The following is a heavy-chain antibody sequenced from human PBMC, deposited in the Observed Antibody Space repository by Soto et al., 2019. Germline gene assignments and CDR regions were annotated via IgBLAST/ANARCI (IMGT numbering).Heavy chain of an antibody. D-gene: IGHD3-16*01. CDR1: GDSISSYN. V-gene: IGHV4-39*01. J-gene: IGHJ6*02. CDR2: IYYSGST. CDR3: ARHNGPLYVGYYYDMDV. Sequence: LSLTCTVSGDSISSYNLAWIRQPPGKGLEWIGSIYYSGSTYYNPSLKSRVTISVDTSKNQFSLKLSSVTAADTAVYYCARHNGPLYVGYYYDMDVWGQGTTVTVSS.